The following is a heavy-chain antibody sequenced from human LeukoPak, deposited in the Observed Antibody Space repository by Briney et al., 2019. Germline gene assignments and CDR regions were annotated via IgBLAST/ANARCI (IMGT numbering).Heavy chain of an antibody. D-gene: IGHD1-26*01. CDR2: IKSKTDGGTT. J-gene: IGHJ1*01. CDR3: SKTSGRWD. CDR1: GFTFGDYG. Sequence: RTGGSLRLSCTGSGFTFGDYGMTWVRQAPGKGLEWVGRIKSKTDGGTTDYAAPVKGRFTISRDDSKNTVYLQMNRLKNEDTAVYYCSKTSGRWDWGQGTLVTVSS. V-gene: IGHV3-15*01.